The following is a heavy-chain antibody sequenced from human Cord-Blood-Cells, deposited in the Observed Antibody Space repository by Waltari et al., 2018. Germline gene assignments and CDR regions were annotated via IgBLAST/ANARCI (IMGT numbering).Heavy chain of an antibody. D-gene: IGHD5-12*01. CDR2: ISGSGGST. J-gene: IGHJ4*02. V-gene: IGHV3-23*01. CDR1: GFSIRIYA. Sequence: EVQLLESVGGLVQPGRSPRRSCAASGFSIRIYAMTWVRQAPGKGLEWVSAISGSGGSTYYADSVKGRFTISRDNSKNTLYLQMNSLRAEDTAVYYCAKELGYESCWGQGTLVTVSS. CDR3: AKELGYESC.